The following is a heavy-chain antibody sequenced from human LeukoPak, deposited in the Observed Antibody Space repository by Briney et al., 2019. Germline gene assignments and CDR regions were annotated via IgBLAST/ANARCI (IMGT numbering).Heavy chain of an antibody. CDR1: GYSFTSYV. J-gene: IGHJ4*02. D-gene: IGHD3-22*01. CDR2: MNPNSGNT. CDR3: ARDSRPSYDSSGYYYPGDY. V-gene: IGHV1-8*03. Sequence: ASVKVSCKASGYSFTSYVISWVRQAPGQGLEWMGWMNPNSGNTGYAQKFQGRVTITRNTSISTAYMELSSLRSEDTAVYYCARDSRPSYDSSGYYYPGDYWGQGTLVTVSS.